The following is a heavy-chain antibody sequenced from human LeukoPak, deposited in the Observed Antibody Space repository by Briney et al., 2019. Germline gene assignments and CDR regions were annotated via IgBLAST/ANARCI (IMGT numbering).Heavy chain of an antibody. CDR1: GGSISSYY. D-gene: IGHD1-26*01. J-gene: IGHJ4*02. V-gene: IGHV4-4*07. CDR2: IYTSGST. Sequence: SETLSLTCTVSGGSISSYYWSWIRQPAGKGLEWIGRIYTSGSTNYNPSLKSRVTMSVDTSKNQFSLKLSSVTAADTAVYYCARGPLGSLSYYLDYWGQGTLVTVSS. CDR3: ARGPLGSLSYYLDY.